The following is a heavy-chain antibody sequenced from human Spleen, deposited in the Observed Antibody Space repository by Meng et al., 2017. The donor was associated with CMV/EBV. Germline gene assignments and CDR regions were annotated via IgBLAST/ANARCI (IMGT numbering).Heavy chain of an antibody. CDR1: GYTFRSDY. V-gene: IGHV1-46*01. D-gene: IGHD2-15*01. Sequence: KQSGYTFRSDYMHWVRQVPGQGPGWMGIISPSGDTTSYAQKFQGRVTMTRDTSTSIVYMELSSLSSEDTAMYYCTVRSGGSLYYFDSWGQGTLVTVSS. CDR3: TVRSGGSLYYFDS. J-gene: IGHJ4*02. CDR2: ISPSGDTT.